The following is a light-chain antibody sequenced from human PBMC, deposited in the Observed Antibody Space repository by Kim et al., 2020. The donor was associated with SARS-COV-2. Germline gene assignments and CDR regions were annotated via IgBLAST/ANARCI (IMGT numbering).Light chain of an antibody. J-gene: IGKJ5*01. CDR1: QGISNY. CDR3: QKYNSASIT. CDR2: AAS. Sequence: ASVGDRVTITCRASQGISNYLAWYQQKPGKVPKLLIYAASALQSGVPSRFSGSGSGTDFTLTISSLQPEDVATYYCQKYNSASITFGQGTRLEIK. V-gene: IGKV1-27*01.